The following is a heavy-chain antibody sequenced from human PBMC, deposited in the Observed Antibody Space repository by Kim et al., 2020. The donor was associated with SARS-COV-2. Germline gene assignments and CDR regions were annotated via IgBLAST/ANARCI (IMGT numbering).Heavy chain of an antibody. V-gene: IGHV3-23*03. CDR2: IYSGGSST. D-gene: IGHD6-13*01. CDR3: AKGKYSSSWIFDY. CDR1: GFTFSSYA. J-gene: IGHJ4*02. Sequence: GGSLRLSCAASGFTFSSYAMSWVRQAPGKGLEWVSVIYSGGSSTYYADSVKGRFTISRDNSKNTLYLQMNSLRAEDTAVYYCAKGKYSSSWIFDYWGQGTLVTVSS.